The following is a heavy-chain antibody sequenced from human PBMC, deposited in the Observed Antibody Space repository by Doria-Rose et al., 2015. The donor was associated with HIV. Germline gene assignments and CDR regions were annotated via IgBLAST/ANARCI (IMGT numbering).Heavy chain of an antibody. CDR3: ARFRPSRGIYYSLDV. J-gene: IGHJ6*03. CDR2: IYSSGTP. Sequence: QVQLQESGPGLVKPAETLSLTCTVSGGSISSYYWNWIRQPPGKGLEWIGYIYSSGTPHYNPSRKSRVPISKDTPKNQFPRRLTSVTAADTAVYYCARFRPSRGIYYSLDVWGKGTTVTVSS. V-gene: IGHV4-4*09. CDR1: GGSISSYY. D-gene: IGHD3-10*01.